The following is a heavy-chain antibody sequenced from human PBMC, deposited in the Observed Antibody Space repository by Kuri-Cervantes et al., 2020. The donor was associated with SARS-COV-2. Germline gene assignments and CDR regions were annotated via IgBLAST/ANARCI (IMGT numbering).Heavy chain of an antibody. D-gene: IGHD3-16*02. J-gene: IGHJ4*02. CDR2: ISSSSSYI. CDR3: ARDILSFLGTHYFDY. CDR1: GFTFSSYS. V-gene: IGHV3-21*01. Sequence: LSLTCAASGFTFSSYSMNWVRQAPGKGLEWVSSISSSSSYIYYADSVKGRFTISRDNAKNSLYLQMNSLRAEDTAVYYCARDILSFLGTHYFDYWGQGTLVTVSS.